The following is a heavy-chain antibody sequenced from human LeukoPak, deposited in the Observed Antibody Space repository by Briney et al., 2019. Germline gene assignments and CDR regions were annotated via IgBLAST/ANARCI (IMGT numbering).Heavy chain of an antibody. CDR2: ISTSSSYI. D-gene: IGHD2-15*01. CDR3: ARDSQAYCSGGSCSMFDF. Sequence: GGSLRLSCAASGFTFSSYSMNWVRQVPGKGLEWVSSISTSSSYIYYADSVKGRFTISRDNAKNSLYLQMNSLRAEDTAVYYCARDSQAYCSGGSCSMFDFWGQGTLVTVSS. CDR1: GFTFSSYS. J-gene: IGHJ4*02. V-gene: IGHV3-21*06.